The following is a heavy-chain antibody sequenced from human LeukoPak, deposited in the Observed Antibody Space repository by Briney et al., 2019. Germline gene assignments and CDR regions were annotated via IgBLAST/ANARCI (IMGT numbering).Heavy chain of an antibody. CDR1: GFTFSSYS. Sequence: GSLRLSCAASGFTFSSYSMNWVRQAPGKGLEWVSSISSSSSYICYADSVKGRFTISRDNAKNSLYLQMNSLRAEDTAVYYCARDPRGGDPPDAFDIWGQGTMVTVSS. V-gene: IGHV3-21*01. CDR3: ARDPRGGDPPDAFDI. CDR2: ISSSSSYI. D-gene: IGHD2-21*02. J-gene: IGHJ3*02.